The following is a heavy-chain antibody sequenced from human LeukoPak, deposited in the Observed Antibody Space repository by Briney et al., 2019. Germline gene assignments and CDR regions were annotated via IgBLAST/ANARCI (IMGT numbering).Heavy chain of an antibody. Sequence: GGSLRLSCAASGFTFSIFWMHWVRQAPGKGLVWVSRISTDGSSTSYADSVKGRFTISRDNAKNTLYLQMNSLRAEDTAVYYCARNQIGYSYGYSIDYWGQGTLVTVSS. D-gene: IGHD5-18*01. CDR3: ARNQIGYSYGYSIDY. V-gene: IGHV3-74*01. CDR1: GFTFSIFW. J-gene: IGHJ4*02. CDR2: ISTDGSST.